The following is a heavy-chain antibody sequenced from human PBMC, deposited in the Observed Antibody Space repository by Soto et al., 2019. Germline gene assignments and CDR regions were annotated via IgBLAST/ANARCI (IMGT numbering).Heavy chain of an antibody. J-gene: IGHJ4*02. Sequence: QVQLVQSGAEVKKLGASVKVSYKASGYTFTSYYMHWVRQAPGQGLEWMGIINPSGGSTSYAQKFQGRVTMTRDTSTSTVYMELSSLRSEDTAVYYCARSSANARNYYDSSGYLDYWGQGTLVTVSS. CDR1: GYTFTSYY. D-gene: IGHD3-22*01. CDR2: INPSGGST. CDR3: ARSSANARNYYDSSGYLDY. V-gene: IGHV1-46*01.